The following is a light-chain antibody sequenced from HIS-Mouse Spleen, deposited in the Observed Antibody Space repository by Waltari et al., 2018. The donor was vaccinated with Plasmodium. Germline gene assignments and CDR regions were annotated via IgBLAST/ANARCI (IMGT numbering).Light chain of an antibody. J-gene: IGKJ3*01. CDR1: QSVSSN. CDR2: GAS. CDR3: QQYNNWSFT. Sequence: EIVMTQSPATLSVSPGERATLSCRASQSVSSNLAWYQQNPGQAPRLLIYGASTRATGIPARFRGSGSGTEFTLTISSLQSEDFAVYYCQQYNNWSFTFGPGTNVDIK. V-gene: IGKV3-15*01.